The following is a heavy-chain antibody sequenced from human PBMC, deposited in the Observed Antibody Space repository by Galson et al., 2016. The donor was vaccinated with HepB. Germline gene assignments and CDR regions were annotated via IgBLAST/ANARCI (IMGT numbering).Heavy chain of an antibody. Sequence: SLRLSCAASGFTFDDFAMHWVRQVPGEGLEWVSTITWNSGHSGYAGSVKGRFTISRDNAMNSLYLQMNSLRLEDTALYYCAKHSAMAAVGVEVDYWGQGVLVTVSS. CDR3: AKHSAMAAVGVEVDY. CDR2: ITWNSGHS. D-gene: IGHD5-24*01. V-gene: IGHV3-9*01. CDR1: GFTFDDFA. J-gene: IGHJ4*02.